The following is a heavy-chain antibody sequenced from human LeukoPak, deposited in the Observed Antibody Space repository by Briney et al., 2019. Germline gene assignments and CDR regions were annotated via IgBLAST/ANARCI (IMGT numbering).Heavy chain of an antibody. D-gene: IGHD3-3*01. Sequence: GGSLRLSCVVSGFTLSSRWMMWVRQAPGEGLEWMTNINRDGSEKNYVDSVKGRFTITRDNAENSLYLQMNSLRVEDSAIYYCATYDSWSGYNIAYWGQGTLVTVSS. CDR2: INRDGSEK. CDR3: ATYDSWSGYNIAY. J-gene: IGHJ4*02. V-gene: IGHV3-7*03. CDR1: GFTLSSRW.